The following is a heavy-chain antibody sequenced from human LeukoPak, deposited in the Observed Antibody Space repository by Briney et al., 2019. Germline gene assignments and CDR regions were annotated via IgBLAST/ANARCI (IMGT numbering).Heavy chain of an antibody. Sequence: PGTSLRLSCAASGFTFSSYGMHWVRQAPGKGLEWVAVISYDGSTQYYADSVKGRSTISRDNSNNMLSLQMNSLKAEDTAVYYCAKGRMMATIMISFDYWGRGTLVTVSS. V-gene: IGHV3-30*18. D-gene: IGHD5-24*01. CDR1: GFTFSSYG. J-gene: IGHJ4*02. CDR2: ISYDGSTQ. CDR3: AKGRMMATIMISFDY.